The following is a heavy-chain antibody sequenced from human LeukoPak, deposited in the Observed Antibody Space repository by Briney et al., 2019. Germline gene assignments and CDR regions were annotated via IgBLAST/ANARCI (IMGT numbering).Heavy chain of an antibody. CDR2: IKEDGSEK. J-gene: IGHJ4*02. V-gene: IGHV3-7*01. CDR3: ARSSRAIDS. D-gene: IGHD2-2*01. Sequence: PGGSLRLSCAASGFTFSSSWMSWVRQAQGKGLEWVANIKEDGSEKYYVDSVKGRFTISRDNAKNSLYLQMNSLRADDTAVYYCARSSRAIDSWGQGTLVTVSS. CDR1: GFTFSSSW.